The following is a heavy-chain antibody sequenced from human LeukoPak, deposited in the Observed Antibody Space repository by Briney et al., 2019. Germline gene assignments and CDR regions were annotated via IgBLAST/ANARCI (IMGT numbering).Heavy chain of an antibody. J-gene: IGHJ6*03. CDR1: GYTFTSYA. CDR2: IIPIFGTA. V-gene: IGHV1-69*06. CDR3: ARVRYSNYYYMDV. Sequence: ASVKVSCKASGYTFTSYAMNWVRQAPGQGLEWMGGIIPIFGTANYAQKFQGRVTITADKSTSTAYMELSSLRSEDTAVYYCARVRYSNYYYMDVWGKGTTVTVSS. D-gene: IGHD4-11*01.